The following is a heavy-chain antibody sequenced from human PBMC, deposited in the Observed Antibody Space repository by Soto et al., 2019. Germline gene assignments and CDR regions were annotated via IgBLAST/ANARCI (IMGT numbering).Heavy chain of an antibody. D-gene: IGHD2-15*01. CDR1: DYIFLAYG. J-gene: IGHJ2*01. CDR3: ARDDCNGGSCDGGHYLDL. CDR2: ISTKFGRT. V-gene: IGHV1-18*01. Sequence: GPEVKKAGASVKVSCTAPTDYIFLAYGFDWVRQAPGQGLEWMGWISTKFGRTNYARTLQDRFTMTTDVSTNSVSMELRDLRSDDTAVYYCARDDCNGGSCDGGHYLDLWGRGTPISVSS.